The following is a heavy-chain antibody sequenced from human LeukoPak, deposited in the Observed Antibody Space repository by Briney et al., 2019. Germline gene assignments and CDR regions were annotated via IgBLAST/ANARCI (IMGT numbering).Heavy chain of an antibody. CDR3: ARGAMVRGVTDGPSYYFDY. V-gene: IGHV1-18*04. J-gene: IGHJ4*02. Sequence: ASVKVSCKASGYTFIAYYMFWVRQAPGQGLEWMGWISAYNGNTNYAQKLQGRVTMTTDTSTSTAYMELRSLRSDDTAVYYCARGAMVRGVTDGPSYYFDYWGQGTLVTVSS. D-gene: IGHD3-10*01. CDR1: GYTFIAYY. CDR2: ISAYNGNT.